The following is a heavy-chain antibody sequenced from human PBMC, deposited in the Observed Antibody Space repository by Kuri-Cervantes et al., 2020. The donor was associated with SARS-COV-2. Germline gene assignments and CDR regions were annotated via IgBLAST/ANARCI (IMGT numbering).Heavy chain of an antibody. CDR3: AKGGGPFVEVATSFDY. CDR2: IWYDGSKK. V-gene: IGHV3-33*08. D-gene: IGHD5-24*01. J-gene: IGHJ4*02. CDR1: RFMFSCDR. Sequence: GGSLRLSCVASRFMFSCDRMNWVRQAPGKGLEWVAVIWYDGSKKYYADSVKGRFTMSRDNSKNTLNLQMNSLRVEDTAVYYCAKGGGPFVEVATSFDYWGQGTLVTVSS.